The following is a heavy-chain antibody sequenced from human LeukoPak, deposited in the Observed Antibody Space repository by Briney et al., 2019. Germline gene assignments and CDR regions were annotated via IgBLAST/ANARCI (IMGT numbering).Heavy chain of an antibody. Sequence: GGSLRLSCAASGFTFSSYAMHWVRQAPGKGLEWVAVISYDGSNKYYADSVKGRFTISRDNSKNTLYLQMNSLRAEDMAVYYCAKTPRGYYYMDVWGKGTTVTVSS. CDR1: GFTFSSYA. CDR2: ISYDGSNK. V-gene: IGHV3-30-3*02. CDR3: AKTPRGYYYMDV. J-gene: IGHJ6*03.